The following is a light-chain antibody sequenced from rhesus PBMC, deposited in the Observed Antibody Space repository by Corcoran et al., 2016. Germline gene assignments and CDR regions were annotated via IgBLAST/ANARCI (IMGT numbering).Light chain of an antibody. CDR3: QQHNSYPLT. V-gene: IGKV1-25*01. CDR1: QGISSY. Sequence: DIQMTQSPSSLSASVGDRVTITCRASQGISSYLAWYQQKPGKAPQLLILASSTLQSGVPSRFSGSGSGTDFTLTISSLQPEDFAAYYCQQHNSYPLTFGGGTKVELK. J-gene: IGKJ4*01. CDR2: ASS.